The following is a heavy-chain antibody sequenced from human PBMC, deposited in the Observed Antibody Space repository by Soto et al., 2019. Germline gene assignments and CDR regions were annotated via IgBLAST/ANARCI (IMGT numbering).Heavy chain of an antibody. CDR1: GGSFSGYY. J-gene: IGHJ6*03. CDR3: ARGITYYDFWSGYYSHYYYYMDV. D-gene: IGHD3-3*01. Sequence: PSETLSLTCAVYGGSFSGYYWSWIRQPPGKGLEWIGEINHSGSTNYNPSLESRVTISVDTSKNQFSLKLSSVTAADTAVYYCARGITYYDFWSGYYSHYYYYMDVWGKGTTVTVSS. CDR2: INHSGST. V-gene: IGHV4-34*01.